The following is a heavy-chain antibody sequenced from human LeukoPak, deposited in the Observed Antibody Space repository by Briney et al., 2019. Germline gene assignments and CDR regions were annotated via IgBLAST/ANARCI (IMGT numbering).Heavy chain of an antibody. CDR1: GYTFTSYT. D-gene: IGHD3-22*01. V-gene: IGHV1-18*01. Sequence: ASVKVSCKASGYTFTSYTISWVRQAPGQGLEWMAWVNAYNGNTNYAQKLQGRVTMTTDTSTSTAYMELRSLRSDDTAVYYCARVSSGYYYVIGVRENDYWGQGTLVTVSS. J-gene: IGHJ4*02. CDR2: VNAYNGNT. CDR3: ARVSSGYYYVIGVRENDY.